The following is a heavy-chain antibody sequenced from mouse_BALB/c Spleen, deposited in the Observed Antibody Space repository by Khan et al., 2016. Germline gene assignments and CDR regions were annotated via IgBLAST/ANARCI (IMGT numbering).Heavy chain of an antibody. V-gene: IGHV9-2-1*01. CDR1: GYTFTDYS. CDR3: ASPPYYAIHC. Sequence: QVQLVQSGPELKKPGETVKISCKASGYTFTDYSMHWVKQAPGKGVKWMGGINTETGEPTYADELKGRFAISLETAASTAYLQINSLKNEDAATYFCASPPYYAIHCWGHGTSVTVSS. CDR2: INTETGEP. J-gene: IGHJ4*01.